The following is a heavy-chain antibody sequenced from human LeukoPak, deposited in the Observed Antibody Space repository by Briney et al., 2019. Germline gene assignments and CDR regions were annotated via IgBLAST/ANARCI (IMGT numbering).Heavy chain of an antibody. CDR3: AKDQRWREPYDSRELDAFDI. CDR2: ISGSGGST. D-gene: IGHD3-22*01. CDR1: GFTFSSYA. J-gene: IGHJ3*02. V-gene: IGHV3-23*01. Sequence: GGSLRLSCAASGFTFSSYAMSGVRQAPGRGLEWVSAISGSGGSTYYSDHVKGRFTISRDNSQNTLYLQLNSPRAEEPAVYYCAKDQRWREPYDSRELDAFDIWGQGTMVTVSS.